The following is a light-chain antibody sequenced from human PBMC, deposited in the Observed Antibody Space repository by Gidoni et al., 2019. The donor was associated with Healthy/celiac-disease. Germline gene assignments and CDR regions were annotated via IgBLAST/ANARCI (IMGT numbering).Light chain of an antibody. CDR3: QQDNRFPLT. J-gene: IGKJ4*01. CDR1: QGISNF. Sequence: DIPMTQSPSSLSASVGDRVTITCQASQGISNFLTWYQQTPGKAPKLLFYAASNLQSGVPSRFSGSGSATYFFLTISSLPPEDFASYCCQQDNRFPLTFGGGTKVEIK. CDR2: AAS. V-gene: IGKV1-12*01.